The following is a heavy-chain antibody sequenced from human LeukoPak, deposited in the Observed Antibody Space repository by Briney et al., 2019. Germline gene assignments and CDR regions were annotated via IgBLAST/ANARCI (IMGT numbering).Heavy chain of an antibody. V-gene: IGHV1-46*01. CDR1: GYTFTSYY. CDR2: INPSGGST. Sequence: GASVKVSCKASGYTFTSYYMHWVRQAPGQGLEWMGIINPSGGSTSYAQKFQGRVTMTRDMSTSTVYMELSSLRSEDTAVYHCARESTSGYDRDYWFDPWGQGTLVTVSS. CDR3: ARESTSGYDRDYWFDP. J-gene: IGHJ5*02. D-gene: IGHD5-12*01.